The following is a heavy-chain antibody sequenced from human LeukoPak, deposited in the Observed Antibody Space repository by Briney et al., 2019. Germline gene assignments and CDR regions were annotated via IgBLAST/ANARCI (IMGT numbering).Heavy chain of an antibody. CDR3: ARDIYDSSGDAFDI. Sequence: GGSLRLSCAASGFTFSDYYMSWIRQAPGKGLEWVSYISSSGSTIYYADSVKGRFTISRDNAKNSLYLQMNSLRAEDTAVYYCARDIYDSSGDAFDIWGQGTMVTVSS. CDR1: GFTFSDYY. CDR2: ISSSGSTI. J-gene: IGHJ3*02. D-gene: IGHD3-22*01. V-gene: IGHV3-11*04.